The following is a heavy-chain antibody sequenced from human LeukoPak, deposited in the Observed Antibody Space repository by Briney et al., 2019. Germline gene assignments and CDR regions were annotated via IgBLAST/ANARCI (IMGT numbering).Heavy chain of an antibody. CDR3: AREMYGSGSNWFDP. CDR1: GYTFTSYY. CDR2: INPTGGST. V-gene: IGHV1-46*01. D-gene: IGHD3-10*01. Sequence: ASVKVSCKASGYTFTSYYMHWVRQAPGQGLEWMGLINPTGGSTGYAQKFQGRVTMTRDMSTSTDYMELRSLRSDDTAVYYCAREMYGSGSNWFDPWGQGTLVTVSS. J-gene: IGHJ5*02.